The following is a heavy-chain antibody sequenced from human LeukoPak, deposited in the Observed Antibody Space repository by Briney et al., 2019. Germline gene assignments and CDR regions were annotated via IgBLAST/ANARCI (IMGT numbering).Heavy chain of an antibody. Sequence: GASLKISCKGSGSSFTSYWIGGVRQMPGKGLEWMGIIYPGDSDTRYSPSFQGQVTISADKSISTAYLQWSSLQAADTALYYCGRLFLHCGGDCYSGAFDIWGQGTMVTVSS. CDR2: IYPGDSDT. J-gene: IGHJ3*02. D-gene: IGHD2-21*02. CDR3: GRLFLHCGGDCYSGAFDI. CDR1: GSSFTSYW. V-gene: IGHV5-51*01.